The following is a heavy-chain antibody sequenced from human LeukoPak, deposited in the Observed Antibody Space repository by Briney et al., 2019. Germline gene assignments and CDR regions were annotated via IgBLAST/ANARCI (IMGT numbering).Heavy chain of an antibody. V-gene: IGHV3-74*01. CDR2: INSDGSST. Sequence: GGSLRLSCAASGFTFSSYWMHWVRQAPGKGLVWVSRINSDGSSTSYADSVKGRFTISRDNAKNTLYLQMNSLRAEDTALYYCAKGYGRELHDAFDIWGQGTMVTVSS. D-gene: IGHD1-26*01. J-gene: IGHJ3*02. CDR1: GFTFSSYW. CDR3: AKGYGRELHDAFDI.